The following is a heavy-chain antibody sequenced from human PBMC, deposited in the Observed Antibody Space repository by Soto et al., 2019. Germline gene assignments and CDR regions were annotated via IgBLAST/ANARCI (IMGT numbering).Heavy chain of an antibody. CDR1: GFTFSSYG. D-gene: IGHD3-3*01. J-gene: IGHJ6*02. CDR3: AKSLTGNWDYDFWSGYYWYYYYYGMDV. CDR2: ISYDGSNK. V-gene: IGHV3-30*18. Sequence: PGGSLRLSCAASGFTFSSYGMHWVRQAPGKGLEWVAVISYDGSNKYYADSVKGRFTISRDNSKNTLYLQMNSLRAEDTAVYYSAKSLTGNWDYDFWSGYYWYYYYYGMDVWGQGTTVTVSS.